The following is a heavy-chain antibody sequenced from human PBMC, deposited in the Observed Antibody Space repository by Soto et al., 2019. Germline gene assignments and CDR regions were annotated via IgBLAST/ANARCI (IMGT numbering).Heavy chain of an antibody. Sequence: ASVKVSCKASGGTFSSYAISWVRQAPGQGLEWMGGIIPIFGTANYAQKFQGRVTITADESTSTAYMELSSLRSEDTAVYYCARNLIAVAGIFDYWGQGTLVTVSS. CDR2: IIPIFGTA. CDR1: GGTFSSYA. J-gene: IGHJ4*02. CDR3: ARNLIAVAGIFDY. V-gene: IGHV1-69*13. D-gene: IGHD6-19*01.